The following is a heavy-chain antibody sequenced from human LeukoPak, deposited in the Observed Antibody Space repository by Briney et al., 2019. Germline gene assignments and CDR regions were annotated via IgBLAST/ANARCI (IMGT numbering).Heavy chain of an antibody. V-gene: IGHV4-39*07. J-gene: IGHJ6*03. CDR3: ARGVYGDYYYYMDV. Sequence: ASETLSLTCTVSGGSISSSSYYWGWIRQPPGKGLEWIGGIYYSGSTYYNPSLKSRVTISVDTSKNQFSLKLSSVTAADTAVYYCARGVYGDYYYYMDVWGKGTTVTISS. CDR1: GGSISSSSYY. D-gene: IGHD3-10*01. CDR2: IYYSGST.